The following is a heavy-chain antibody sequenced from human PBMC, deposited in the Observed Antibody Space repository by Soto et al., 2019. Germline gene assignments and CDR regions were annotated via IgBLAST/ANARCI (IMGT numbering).Heavy chain of an antibody. CDR2: IYYAGTT. V-gene: IGHV4-59*12. J-gene: IGHJ4*02. Sequence: QVQLQESGPGLVKPSETLSLTCTVSGGSISNYYWGWFRRPPGKRLELIGYIYYAGTTSYNPSLKSIVAISLETPKKLFSLRPTSVSAADTAVYYCASLGGYYRAFDRWGRGALVSVSS. D-gene: IGHD3-3*01. CDR3: ASLGGYYRAFDR. CDR1: GGSISNYY.